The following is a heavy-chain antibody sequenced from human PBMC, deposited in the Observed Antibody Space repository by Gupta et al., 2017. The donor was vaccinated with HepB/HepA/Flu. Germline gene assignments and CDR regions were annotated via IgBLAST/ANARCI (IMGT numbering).Heavy chain of an antibody. CDR3: AKDISPLREDSGAADY. V-gene: IGHV3-9*01. CDR2: INWNNRSI. D-gene: IGHD1-26*01. Sequence: EVQLVESGGGLVQPGGSLRLSCAASGFTFDDYAMPWVRQAPGKGLEWVSGINWNNRSIGYGDSVKGRFTISRDNAKKSLFLQMNSLRIEDTALYYCAKDISPLREDSGAADYWGQGALVTVSS. J-gene: IGHJ4*02. CDR1: GFTFDDYA.